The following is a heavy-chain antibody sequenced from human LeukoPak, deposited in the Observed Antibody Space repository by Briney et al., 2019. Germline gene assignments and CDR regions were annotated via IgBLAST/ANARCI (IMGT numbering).Heavy chain of an antibody. J-gene: IGHJ5*02. D-gene: IGHD3-10*01. Sequence: ASVKVSCKASGYTFTGYYMHWVRQAPGQGLEWMGWINPNSGGTNYAQKFQGRVTMTRDTSISTAYMELSSLRSDDTAVYYCAREGRITMVRGVILNWSDPWGQGTLVTVSS. CDR2: INPNSGGT. CDR3: AREGRITMVRGVILNWSDP. CDR1: GYTFTGYY. V-gene: IGHV1-2*02.